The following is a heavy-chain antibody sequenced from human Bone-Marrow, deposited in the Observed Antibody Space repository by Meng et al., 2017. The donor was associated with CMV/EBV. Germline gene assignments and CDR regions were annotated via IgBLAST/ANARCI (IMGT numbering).Heavy chain of an antibody. Sequence: SSVKVSCKASGGTFSSYAISWVRQAPGQGLEWMGGIIPIFGTANYAQKFQGRVTITTDESTSTAYMELSSLRSEDTAVYYCASRVGATTNWFDPWGQGTLVTVS. CDR2: IIPIFGTA. CDR3: ASRVGATTNWFDP. V-gene: IGHV1-69*05. CDR1: GGTFSSYA. J-gene: IGHJ5*02. D-gene: IGHD1-26*01.